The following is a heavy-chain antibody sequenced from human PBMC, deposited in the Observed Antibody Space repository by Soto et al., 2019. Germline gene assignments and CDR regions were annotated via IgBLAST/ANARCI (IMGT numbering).Heavy chain of an antibody. Sequence: SVKGSCQASGGTFSSYTIGWVRQAPGQGLEWMGRIIPILGIANYAQKFQGRVTITADKSTSTAYMELSSLRSEDTAVYYCAREGKDYGDYDFDYWGQGTLVTVSS. V-gene: IGHV1-69*04. CDR1: GGTFSSYT. D-gene: IGHD4-17*01. J-gene: IGHJ4*02. CDR2: IIPILGIA. CDR3: AREGKDYGDYDFDY.